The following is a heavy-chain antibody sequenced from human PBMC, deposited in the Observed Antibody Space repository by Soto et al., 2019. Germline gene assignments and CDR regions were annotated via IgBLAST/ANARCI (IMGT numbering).Heavy chain of an antibody. CDR3: ARSVAFWSGNEPNNWFDP. J-gene: IGHJ5*02. CDR2: ISYDGSKK. D-gene: IGHD3-3*01. Sequence: GGSLRLSCAASGFTFSSYALHWVRQAPGKGLERVAVISYDGSKKYYADSVKGRFTISRDSSKNTLYLQMNSLRVEDTAVYYCARSVAFWSGNEPNNWFDPWGQGTLVTVSS. CDR1: GFTFSSYA. V-gene: IGHV3-30-3*01.